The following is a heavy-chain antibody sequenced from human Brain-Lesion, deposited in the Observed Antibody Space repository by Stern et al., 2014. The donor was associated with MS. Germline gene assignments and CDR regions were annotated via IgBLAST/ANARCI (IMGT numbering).Heavy chain of an antibody. V-gene: IGHV4-39*01. CDR1: GGSVSSTSYA. Sequence: MQLVESGPGLVKPSETLSLTCTVAGGSVSSTSYAWAWIRQPPGKGLEWIGTLYYSGNTYYSSSLKSRLTISLDPSKNKFPLQLGSVTAADTAVYYCAGEEDIRYCSGGSCTGNWFDPLGQGTLVTVSS. CDR3: AGEEDIRYCSGGSCTGNWFDP. D-gene: IGHD2-15*01. J-gene: IGHJ5*02. CDR2: LYYSGNT.